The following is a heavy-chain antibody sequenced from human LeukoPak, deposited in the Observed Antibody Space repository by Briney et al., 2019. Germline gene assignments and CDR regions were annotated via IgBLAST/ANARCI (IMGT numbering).Heavy chain of an antibody. CDR2: ISYDGSNK. D-gene: IGHD1-26*01. V-gene: IGHV3-30*04. Sequence: PGGSLRLSCAASGFTFSTYAMHWVRQAPGKGLEWVAVISYDGSNKYYADSVKGRFTISRDNSKNTLYLQMNSLRAEDTAVYYCAKDGKWELPDGYYYYMDVWGKGTTVTISS. CDR1: GFTFSTYA. J-gene: IGHJ6*03. CDR3: AKDGKWELPDGYYYYMDV.